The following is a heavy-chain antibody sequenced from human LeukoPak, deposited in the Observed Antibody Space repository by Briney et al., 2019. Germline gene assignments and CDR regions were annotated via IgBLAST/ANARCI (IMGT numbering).Heavy chain of an antibody. CDR2: MNPNSGST. CDR3: ARGRESESGTIVGAHYYYYCMDV. CDR1: GYTFTSYD. V-gene: IGHV1-8*01. Sequence: ASVPVSCKASGYTFTSYDFHWVRQATGQGLEWMGWMNPNSGSTRYAQKFQGRVTMTRNTSISTAYMELSSLRSEDTAVYYCARGRESESGTIVGAHYYYYCMDVWGKGTTVTVSS. D-gene: IGHD3-3*01. J-gene: IGHJ6*03.